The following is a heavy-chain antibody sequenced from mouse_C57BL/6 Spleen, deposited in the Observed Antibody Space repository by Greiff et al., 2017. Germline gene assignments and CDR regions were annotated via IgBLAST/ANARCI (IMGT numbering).Heavy chain of an antibody. CDR1: GFTFSDYG. Sequence: EVQLVESGGGLVKPGGSLKLSCAASGFTFSDYGMHWVRQAPETGLEWVAYISSGSSTIYYADTVKGRFTISRDNAKNTLFRQRTSRRSEDTAMYYGARPRYGSTWFAYWGQGTLVTVSA. V-gene: IGHV5-17*01. CDR3: ARPRYGSTWFAY. J-gene: IGHJ3*01. D-gene: IGHD1-1*01. CDR2: ISSGSSTI.